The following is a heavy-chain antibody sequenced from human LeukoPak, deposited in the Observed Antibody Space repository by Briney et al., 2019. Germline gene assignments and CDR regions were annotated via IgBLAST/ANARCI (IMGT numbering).Heavy chain of an antibody. J-gene: IGHJ1*01. D-gene: IGHD3-22*01. CDR3: AKVKTRITMIPEYFQH. Sequence: PGGSLRLSCAASGFTFSTYRMSWVRQAPGKGLEWVANIKQDGSEKHYVDSVKGRFTISRDNSKNTLYLQMNSLRAEDTAVYYCAKVKTRITMIPEYFQHWGQGTLVTVSS. CDR1: GFTFSTYR. V-gene: IGHV3-7*03. CDR2: IKQDGSEK.